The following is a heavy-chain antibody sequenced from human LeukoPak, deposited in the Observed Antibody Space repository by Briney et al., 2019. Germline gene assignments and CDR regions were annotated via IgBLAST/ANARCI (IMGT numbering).Heavy chain of an antibody. CDR3: ASYAAADDY. Sequence: SETLSLTCTVSGGSISSYYWSWIRQPPGKGLEWIGYIYYSGSTNYNPSLKSRVTISVDASKNQFSLKLSSVTAADTAVYYCASYAAADDYWGQGTLVTVSS. CDR1: GGSISSYY. J-gene: IGHJ4*02. V-gene: IGHV4-59*12. D-gene: IGHD6-13*01. CDR2: IYYSGST.